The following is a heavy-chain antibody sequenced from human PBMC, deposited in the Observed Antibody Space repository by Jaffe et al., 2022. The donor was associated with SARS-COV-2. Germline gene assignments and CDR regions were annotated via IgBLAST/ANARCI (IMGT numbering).Heavy chain of an antibody. CDR3: ARRVGDGLGGFDK. CDR2: IYPGDSDT. V-gene: IGHV5-51*01. D-gene: IGHD3-10*01. Sequence: EVQLVQSGAEMKKPGESLKISCKGSGYSFSTHWIGWARQMPGKGLECMGIIYPGDSDTRYSPSFQGQVTISADKSTNTAYVRWSSLKASDTAIYYCARRVGDGLGGFDKWGQGTLVTVSS. J-gene: IGHJ4*02. CDR1: GYSFSTHW.